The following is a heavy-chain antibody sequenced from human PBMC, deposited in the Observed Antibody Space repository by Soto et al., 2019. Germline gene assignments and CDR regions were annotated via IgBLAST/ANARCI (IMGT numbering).Heavy chain of an antibody. CDR3: ARDLDVFIWFGPIDYYYYYGMDV. J-gene: IGHJ6*02. Sequence: ASVKVSCKVSGYTLTELSMHWVRQAPGKGLEWMGGFDPEDGETIYAQKFQGRVTMTEDTSTDTAYMELSSLRSEDTAVYYCARDLDVFIWFGPIDYYYYYGMDVWGQGTTVTVSS. CDR1: GYTLTELS. V-gene: IGHV1-24*01. D-gene: IGHD3-10*01. CDR2: FDPEDGET.